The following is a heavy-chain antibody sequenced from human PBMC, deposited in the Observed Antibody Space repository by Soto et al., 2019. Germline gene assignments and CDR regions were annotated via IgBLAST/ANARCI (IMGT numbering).Heavy chain of an antibody. D-gene: IGHD2-2*01. Sequence: EVQLLESGGGLVQPGGSLRLSCAASGFTFSRSAMSWVRQAPGKGLEWVSSISDSGGSTYYADSVKGRFTISRDNSKNTLYLQMDSLRAEDTAIYYCAKDTRYCSSTSCYFSGMDVWGQGTTVTISS. CDR2: ISDSGGST. CDR3: AKDTRYCSSTSCYFSGMDV. J-gene: IGHJ6*02. V-gene: IGHV3-23*01. CDR1: GFTFSRSA.